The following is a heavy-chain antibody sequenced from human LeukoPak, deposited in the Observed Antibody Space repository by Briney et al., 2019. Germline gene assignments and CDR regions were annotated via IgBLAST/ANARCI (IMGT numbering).Heavy chain of an antibody. CDR3: TTLDYSNYVGGTY. CDR1: GFTVSNAW. CDR2: IKRKTDGGTT. D-gene: IGHD4-11*01. Sequence: PGGSLRLSCAASGFTVSNAWMSWVRQAPGKGLEWVGRIKRKTDGGTTDYAAPVKGRFTMSRDDSKNTLYLQMNSLKTEDTAVYYCTTLDYSNYVGGTYWSQGTLVTVSS. J-gene: IGHJ4*02. V-gene: IGHV3-15*01.